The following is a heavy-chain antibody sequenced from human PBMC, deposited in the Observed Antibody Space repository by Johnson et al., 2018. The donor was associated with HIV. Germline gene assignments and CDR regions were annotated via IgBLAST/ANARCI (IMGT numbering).Heavy chain of an antibody. CDR1: GFTFSSYA. V-gene: IGHV3-30*04. CDR2: ISYDGSNK. CDR3: VKDSKRELLQGKDAFDI. Sequence: QVQLVESGGGVVQPGRSLRLSCAASGFTFSSYAMHWVRQAPGKWLEWVAIISYDGSNKYFIDSVKGRFTISRDNSKNMVDLQMNSLRIEDTAIYYCVKDSKRELLQGKDAFDIWGQGTMVTVSS. D-gene: IGHD1-26*01. J-gene: IGHJ3*02.